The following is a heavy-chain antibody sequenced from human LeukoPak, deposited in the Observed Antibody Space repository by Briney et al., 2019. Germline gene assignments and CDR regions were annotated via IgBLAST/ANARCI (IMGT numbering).Heavy chain of an antibody. V-gene: IGHV1-69*13. CDR3: ARTVVTPRSWYLDL. J-gene: IGHJ2*01. CDR1: GYTFTDYH. D-gene: IGHD4-23*01. CDR2: IIPIFGTA. Sequence: ASVKVSCKASGYTFTDYHMHWVRQAPGQGLEWMGGIIPIFGTANYAQKFQGRVTITADESTSTAYMELSSLRSEDTAVYYCARTVVTPRSWYLDLWGRGTLVTVSS.